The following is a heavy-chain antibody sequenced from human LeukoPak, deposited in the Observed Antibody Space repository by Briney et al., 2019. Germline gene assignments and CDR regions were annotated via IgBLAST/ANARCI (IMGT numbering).Heavy chain of an antibody. J-gene: IGHJ4*02. D-gene: IGHD3-10*01. CDR1: GGSISSYY. CDR2: IYYSGST. CDR3: ARAVITMVRGVRGYFDY. Sequence: SETLSLTCTVSGGSISSYYWSWIRQPPGKGLEWIGYIYYSGSTNYNPSLKSRVTISVDTSKNQFSLKLGSVTAADTAVYYCARAVITMVRGVRGYFDYWGQGTLVTVSS. V-gene: IGHV4-59*08.